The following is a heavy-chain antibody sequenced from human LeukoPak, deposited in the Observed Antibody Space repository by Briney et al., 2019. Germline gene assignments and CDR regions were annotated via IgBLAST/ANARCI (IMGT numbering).Heavy chain of an antibody. J-gene: IGHJ6*02. D-gene: IGHD3-10*01. Sequence: PSETLSLTCTVSGGSISSYYWSWIRQPPARGLEWIGYIYYSGSTNYNPSLKSRVTISVDTSKNQFSLKLSSVTAADTAVYYCARVPYYGSGSYDYYYGMDVWGQGTTVTVSS. CDR1: GGSISSYY. CDR3: ARVPYYGSGSYDYYYGMDV. CDR2: IYYSGST. V-gene: IGHV4-59*01.